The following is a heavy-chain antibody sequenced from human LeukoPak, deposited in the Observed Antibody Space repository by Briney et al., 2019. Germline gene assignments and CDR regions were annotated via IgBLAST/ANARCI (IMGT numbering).Heavy chain of an antibody. V-gene: IGHV1-69*06. D-gene: IGHD6-19*01. J-gene: IGHJ5*02. CDR1: GGTFSSYA. CDR2: IIPIFGTA. Sequence: ASVKVSCKASGGTFSSYAISWVRQAPGQGLEWMGGIIPIFGTANYAQKFQGRVTITADKYTSTAYMELRGLRSDDTAMYYCARDVGITVADSFDPWGQGTLVTVSS. CDR3: ARDVGITVADSFDP.